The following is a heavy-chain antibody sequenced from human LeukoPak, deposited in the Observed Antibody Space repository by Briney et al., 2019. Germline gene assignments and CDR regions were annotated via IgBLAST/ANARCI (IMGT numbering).Heavy chain of an antibody. CDR3: ATLDNSFDH. J-gene: IGHJ5*02. CDR1: GASISGSDYN. Sequence: PSETLSLTCNVSGASISGSDYNWSWLRQPPGKGLEWIASIFYSGTIYNNPSLKSRTLISVDTSKNQFSLRLTSVTAADTAVYFCATLDNSFDHWGQGTLVTVSS. V-gene: IGHV4-30-4*01. CDR2: IFYSGTI.